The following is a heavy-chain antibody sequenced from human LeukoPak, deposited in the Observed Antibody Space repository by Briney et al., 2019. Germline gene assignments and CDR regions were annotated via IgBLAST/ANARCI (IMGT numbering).Heavy chain of an antibody. D-gene: IGHD1-26*01. Sequence: PGGSLRLSCAASGFTFNRYGMHWVRQAPGKGLEWVAIIWYDGSNQHYADSVKGRFTISRDNSKNTVYLQMDSLRVEDTAVFYCARVRVGAPFDYWGQGTLVTVSS. J-gene: IGHJ4*01. CDR1: GFTFNRYG. V-gene: IGHV3-33*01. CDR2: IWYDGSNQ. CDR3: ARVRVGAPFDY.